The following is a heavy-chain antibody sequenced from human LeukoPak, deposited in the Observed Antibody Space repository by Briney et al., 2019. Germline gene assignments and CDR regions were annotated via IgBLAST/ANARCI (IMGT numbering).Heavy chain of an antibody. D-gene: IGHD6-13*01. J-gene: IGHJ6*03. CDR1: GGSISNYY. V-gene: IGHV4-59*01. Sequence: PSETLSLTCTVSGGSISNYYWSWIRQPPGKGLEWIGYIYYSGSTNYNPSLKSRVTISVDTSKNQFSLKLSSVTAADTAVYYCAREAAAGPHYYYYYMDVWGKGTTVTVSS. CDR2: IYYSGST. CDR3: AREAAAGPHYYYYYMDV.